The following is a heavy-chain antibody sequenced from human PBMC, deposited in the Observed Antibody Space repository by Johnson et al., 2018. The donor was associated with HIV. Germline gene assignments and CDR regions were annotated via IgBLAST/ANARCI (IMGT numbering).Heavy chain of an antibody. Sequence: VQLVESGGGLVQPGGSLRLSCVGSGFIFSSYWMSWVRQAPGKGLEWVANIKQDESEKYHVDSVKGRFTIFRNNAKNSLYLQMNSLRAEDTAVYYCAKGPILDDGFDIWGQGTMVTVSS. J-gene: IGHJ3*02. CDR3: AKGPILDDGFDI. V-gene: IGHV3-7*02. CDR1: GFIFSSYW. CDR2: IKQDESEK. D-gene: IGHD3-3*01.